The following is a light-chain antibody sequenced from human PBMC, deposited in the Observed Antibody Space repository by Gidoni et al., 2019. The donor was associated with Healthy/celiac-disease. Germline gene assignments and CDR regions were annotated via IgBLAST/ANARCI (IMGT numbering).Light chain of an antibody. Sequence: EIVMTQSPATLSLSPGERATLSCRASQSVNSNLAWYQQKPGQAPRLLIYGASTRATGIPARFSGSGSGTEFTLTISSLQSEDFAVYYCQQYNNWPPDTFGQGTKLEIK. CDR1: QSVNSN. CDR3: QQYNNWPPDT. V-gene: IGKV3-15*01. CDR2: GAS. J-gene: IGKJ2*01.